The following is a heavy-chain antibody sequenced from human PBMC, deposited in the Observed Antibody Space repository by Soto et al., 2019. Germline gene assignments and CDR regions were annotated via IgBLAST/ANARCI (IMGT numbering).Heavy chain of an antibody. CDR1: GGSISSGGYS. V-gene: IGHV4-30-2*01. CDR2: IYHSGST. Sequence: TLSLTCAVSGGSISSGGYSWSWIRQPPGKGLEWIGYIYHSGSTYYNPSLKSRVTISVDRSKNQFSLKLSSVTAADTAVYYCARGTRYCSGGSCYSWFDPWGQGALVTVSS. J-gene: IGHJ5*02. D-gene: IGHD2-15*01. CDR3: ARGTRYCSGGSCYSWFDP.